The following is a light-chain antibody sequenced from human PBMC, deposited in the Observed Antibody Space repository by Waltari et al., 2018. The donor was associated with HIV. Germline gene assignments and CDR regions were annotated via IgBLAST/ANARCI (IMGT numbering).Light chain of an antibody. Sequence: SYVVTQPPSVSVAPGETATITCGGNNIGGESVHWYQQKPGQAPVLVIYDDSDRPAGIPERLCAANAGNTATLTISRVEAGDEADYYCQVWDIRSDSVVFGGGTKLTVL. J-gene: IGLJ2*01. CDR2: DDS. CDR1: NIGGES. CDR3: QVWDIRSDSVV. V-gene: IGLV3-21*04.